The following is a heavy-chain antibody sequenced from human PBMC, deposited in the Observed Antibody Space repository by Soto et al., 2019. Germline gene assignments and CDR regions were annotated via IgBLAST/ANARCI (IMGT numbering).Heavy chain of an antibody. CDR1: GFTFRNFE. CDR3: ARDSIAAPNWFDP. Sequence: PGGSLRLSCAASGFTFRNFEMNWVRQVPGKGLEWISYISSSGSKRYYADSVKGRFIVSRDNSNDSLFLEMNSLRDEDTGTYYCARDSIAAPNWFDPWGQGTLVTVSS. J-gene: IGHJ5*02. CDR2: ISSSGSKR. D-gene: IGHD6-6*01. V-gene: IGHV3-48*03.